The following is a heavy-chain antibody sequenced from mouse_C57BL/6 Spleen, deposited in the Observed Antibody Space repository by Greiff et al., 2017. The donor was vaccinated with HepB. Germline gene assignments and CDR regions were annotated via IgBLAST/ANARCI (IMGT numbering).Heavy chain of an antibody. V-gene: IGHV1-54*01. D-gene: IGHD2-2*01. J-gene: IGHJ2*01. Sequence: QVQLQQSGAELVRPGTSVKVSCKASGYAFTNYLIEWVKQRPGQGLEWIGVINPGSGGTNYNEKFKGKATLTADKSSSTAYMQLSSLTSEDSAVYFCARRWLQGYFDYWGQGTTLTVSS. CDR1: GYAFTNYL. CDR2: INPGSGGT. CDR3: ARRWLQGYFDY.